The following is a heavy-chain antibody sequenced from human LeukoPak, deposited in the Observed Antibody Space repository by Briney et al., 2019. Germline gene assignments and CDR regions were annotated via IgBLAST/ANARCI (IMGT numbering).Heavy chain of an antibody. CDR1: GFIFSSYG. J-gene: IGHJ4*02. CDR2: IRYDGSNT. D-gene: IGHD2-15*01. CDR3: ARSGLSSTRFDY. V-gene: IGHV3-30*02. Sequence: GGSLRLSCAASGFIFSSYGMHWVRQAPGKGLEWVAFIRYDGSNTYYADSVKGRFTISRDNSKNTLYLQMNSLRGEDTAVYYCARSGLSSTRFDYWGQGTLVTVSS.